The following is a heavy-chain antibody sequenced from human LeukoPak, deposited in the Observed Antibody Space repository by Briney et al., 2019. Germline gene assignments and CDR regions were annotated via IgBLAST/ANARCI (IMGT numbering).Heavy chain of an antibody. V-gene: IGHV4-39*01. D-gene: IGHD3-22*01. CDR3: ARHVGYYDTSSIFRDY. Sequence: PSETLSLTCTVSGGSVSSSNYYWGWIRQPPGKGLEWIGSMYYTGSTYYNPSLKSRVSISVDTSKTQFSLKLSSVTAADTAVYYCARHVGYYDTSSIFRDYWGQGTLVSVSS. CDR2: MYYTGST. J-gene: IGHJ4*02. CDR1: GGSVSSSNYY.